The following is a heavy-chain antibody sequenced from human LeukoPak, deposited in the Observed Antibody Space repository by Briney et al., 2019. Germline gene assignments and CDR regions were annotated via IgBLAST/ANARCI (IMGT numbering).Heavy chain of an antibody. D-gene: IGHD1-26*01. V-gene: IGHV4-38-2*02. Sequence: SETLSLTCILSGYSISSGFYWGWIRQPPGKGLEWIGRFYHSGSTYSNPSLKSRVTISVDTSKNQSPLKLSSGPAADTAVYYRSRSAGGNYYTYHDFWGQGTTVTVS. CDR2: FYHSGST. CDR1: GYSISSGFY. J-gene: IGHJ6*02. CDR3: SRSAGGNYYTYHDF.